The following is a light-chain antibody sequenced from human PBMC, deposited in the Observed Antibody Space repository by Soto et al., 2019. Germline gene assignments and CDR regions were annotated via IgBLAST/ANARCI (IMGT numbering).Light chain of an antibody. CDR2: DAS. J-gene: IGKJ1*01. Sequence: DIQMTQSPSTLSASVGDRVTITCRASQRISSWLAWYQQKPGKAPKVLIYDASSLQSGVPSRFSGSGSGTEFTLTISSLQPGDFATYYCQQYNSYLWTFGQGTKVDIK. V-gene: IGKV1-5*01. CDR3: QQYNSYLWT. CDR1: QRISSW.